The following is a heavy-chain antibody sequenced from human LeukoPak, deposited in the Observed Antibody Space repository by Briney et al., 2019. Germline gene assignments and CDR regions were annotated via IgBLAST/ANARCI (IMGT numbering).Heavy chain of an antibody. CDR3: ARVAVSGPAGWFDS. J-gene: IGHJ5*01. V-gene: IGHV3-7*01. D-gene: IGHD2-8*02. CDR1: GFTFSSYA. CDR2: IKQDGSEK. Sequence: GGSLRLSCAASGFTFSSYAMHWVRQAPGKGLEWVANIKQDGSEKYYVDSVKGRFTISRDNAKNSLYLQMNSLRAEDTAVYYCARVAVSGPAGWFDSWGQGTLVIVSS.